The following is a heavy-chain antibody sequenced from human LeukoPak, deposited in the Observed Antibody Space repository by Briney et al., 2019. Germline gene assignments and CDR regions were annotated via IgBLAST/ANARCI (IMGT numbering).Heavy chain of an antibody. CDR3: ARAYCSSTSCYTSDY. J-gene: IGHJ4*02. D-gene: IGHD2-2*02. V-gene: IGHV4-34*01. CDR2: INHSGST. Sequence: SETLSLTCAVYGGSFSGYYWSWIRQPPGKGLEWIGEINHSGSTNYNPSLKSRVTISVDTSKNQFSLKLSSVTAADTAVYYCARAYCSSTSCYTSDYWGQGTLVTVSS. CDR1: GGSFSGYY.